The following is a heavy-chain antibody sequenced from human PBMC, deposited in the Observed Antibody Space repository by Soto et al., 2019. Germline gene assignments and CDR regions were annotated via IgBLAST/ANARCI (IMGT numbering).Heavy chain of an antibody. V-gene: IGHV1-46*03. J-gene: IGHJ4*02. CDR1: GYTFTSYY. Sequence: QVQLVQSGAEVKKPGASVKVSCKASGYTFTSYYMHWVRQAPGQGLEWMGIINPSGGSTSYAQKCQGRVTMTRDTSTSTVYMELSSLRSEDTAVYYCARNKAVAGTPGDYFDYWGQGTLVTVSS. CDR3: ARNKAVAGTPGDYFDY. D-gene: IGHD6-19*01. CDR2: INPSGGST.